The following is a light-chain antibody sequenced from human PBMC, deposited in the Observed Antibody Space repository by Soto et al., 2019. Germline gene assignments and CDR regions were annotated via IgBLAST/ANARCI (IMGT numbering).Light chain of an antibody. CDR3: QSYDSSLSGYDV. V-gene: IGLV1-40*01. CDR2: GNS. Sequence: QSVLTQPPSVSGAPGQRVTISCTGSSSNIGAGYDVHWYQQLPGTAPKLLIYGNSNRPSGVPDRFSGSKSGTSASLAITGLQAEDEAEYYCQSYDSSLSGYDVFGTGTKVTVL. CDR1: SSNIGAGYD. J-gene: IGLJ1*01.